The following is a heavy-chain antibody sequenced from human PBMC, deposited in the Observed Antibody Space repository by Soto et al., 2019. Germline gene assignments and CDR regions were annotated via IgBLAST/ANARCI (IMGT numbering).Heavy chain of an antibody. CDR1: GGSFIGYY. J-gene: IGHJ5*02. V-gene: IGHV4-34*01. Sequence: QVQLQQWGAGLLNRSETLSVTCAVYGGSFIGYYWSWIRQPPGKGLEWLGEINHSGSTNYNPSLRGRVTILVDRSNKLFALKMGSVTDADTAVYYCARGGRVLMVYASLQWNWLDPWGQGTLVTVSS. D-gene: IGHD2-8*01. CDR3: ARGGRVLMVYASLQWNWLDP. CDR2: INHSGST.